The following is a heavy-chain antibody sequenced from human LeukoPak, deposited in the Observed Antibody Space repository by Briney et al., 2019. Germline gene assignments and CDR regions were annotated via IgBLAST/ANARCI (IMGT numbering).Heavy chain of an antibody. CDR3: AQEGYYYYGMDV. CDR1: GFTFSSYA. Sequence: GGSLRLSCAAPGFTFSSYAMSWVRQAPGKGLEWVSAISGSGGSTYYADSVKGRFTISRDNSKNTLYLQMNSLRAEDTAVYYCAQEGYYYYGMDVWGQGTTVTVSS. CDR2: ISGSGGST. J-gene: IGHJ6*02. V-gene: IGHV3-23*01.